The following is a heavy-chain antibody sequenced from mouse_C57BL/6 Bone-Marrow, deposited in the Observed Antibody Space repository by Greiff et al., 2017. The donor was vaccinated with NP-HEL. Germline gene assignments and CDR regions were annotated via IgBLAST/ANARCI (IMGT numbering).Heavy chain of an antibody. CDR3: ERAGYTVVEIGYYAMDY. CDR1: GFTFSSYA. D-gene: IGHD1-1*01. J-gene: IGHJ4*01. CDR2: ISDGGSYT. Sequence: EVKLVESGGGLVKPGGSLKLSCAASGFTFSSYAMSWVRQTPEKRLEWVATISDGGSYTYYPDNVKGRFTISRDNVKNNLYLQMSHLKTEDTAMYYCERAGYTVVEIGYYAMDYWGQGTSVTVSS. V-gene: IGHV5-4*03.